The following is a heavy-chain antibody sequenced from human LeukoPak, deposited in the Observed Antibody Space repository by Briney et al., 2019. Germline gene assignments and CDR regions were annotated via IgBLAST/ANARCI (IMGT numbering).Heavy chain of an antibody. CDR1: GFTFSSYA. V-gene: IGHV3-30-3*01. D-gene: IGHD3-10*01. CDR2: ISYDGSNK. Sequence: GGSLRLSCAASGFTFSSYAMHWVRQAPGKGLEWVAVISYDGSNKYYADSVKGRFTISRDNSKNTLYLQMNSLRAEDTAVYYCARDDGIGELFRYYFDYWGQGTLVTVSS. CDR3: ARDDGIGELFRYYFDY. J-gene: IGHJ4*02.